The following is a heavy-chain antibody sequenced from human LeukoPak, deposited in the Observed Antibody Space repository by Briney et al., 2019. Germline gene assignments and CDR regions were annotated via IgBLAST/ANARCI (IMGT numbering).Heavy chain of an antibody. CDR1: GFTFSSYS. CDR2: ITGSGGST. D-gene: IGHD4-17*01. Sequence: GGSLRLSCAASGFTFSSYSMNWVRQAPGKGLEWVSAITGSGGSTFYADSVKGRFTISRDNSKNTLFLQMASLRADDTAVYYCAKPMREGNYGDYLIWGQGTLVTVSS. J-gene: IGHJ4*02. CDR3: AKPMREGNYGDYLI. V-gene: IGHV3-23*01.